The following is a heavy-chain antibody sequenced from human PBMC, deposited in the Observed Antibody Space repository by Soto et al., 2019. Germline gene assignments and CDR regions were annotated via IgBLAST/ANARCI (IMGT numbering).Heavy chain of an antibody. CDR3: ARVTGYCSGGSCYSPMTTVTYDY. J-gene: IGHJ4*02. V-gene: IGHV4-61*08. Sequence: LETLCLTCSVSGGSIGGGDGYWSWIRQPPGKGLEWIGYIYYSGSTNYNPSLKSRVTISVDTSKNQFSLKLSSVTAADTAVYYCARVTGYCSGGSCYSPMTTVTYDYWGQGTLVTVSS. D-gene: IGHD2-15*01. CDR1: GGSIGGGDGY. CDR2: IYYSGST.